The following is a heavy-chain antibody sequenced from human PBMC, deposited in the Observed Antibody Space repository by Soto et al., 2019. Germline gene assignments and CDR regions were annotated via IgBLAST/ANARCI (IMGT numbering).Heavy chain of an antibody. Sequence: GGSLRLCCAASGFTFSTYAMNWVRQAPGKGLEWVGRIKSKTDGGTTDYAAPVKGRFTISRDDSKNTLYLQMNSLKTEDTAVYYCTTDLRWVTTYGYWGQGTLVTVS. CDR1: GFTFSTYA. CDR2: IKSKTDGGTT. CDR3: TTDLRWVTTYGY. V-gene: IGHV3-15*07. J-gene: IGHJ4*02. D-gene: IGHD4-17*01.